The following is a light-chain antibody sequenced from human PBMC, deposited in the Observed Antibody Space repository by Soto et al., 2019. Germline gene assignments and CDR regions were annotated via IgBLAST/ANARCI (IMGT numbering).Light chain of an antibody. CDR2: EDT. CDR1: SSDVGRYNL. Sequence: QSALTQPASVSGSPGQSITISCTGTSSDVGRYNLVSWYQQHPGKAPKLIIHEDTKRSSGLSIRFSGSKSGNTASLTISGLQADDEAAYYCCSYAGSSTYVFGTGTKLTVL. V-gene: IGLV2-23*01. J-gene: IGLJ1*01. CDR3: CSYAGSSTYV.